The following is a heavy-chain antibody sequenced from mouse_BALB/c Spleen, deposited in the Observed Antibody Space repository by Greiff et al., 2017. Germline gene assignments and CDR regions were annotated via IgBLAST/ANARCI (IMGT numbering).Heavy chain of an antibody. CDR1: GYTFTDYA. D-gene: IGHD2-3*01. CDR2: ISTYYGDA. CDR3: ARYDGYYDAMDD. Sequence: QVQLKQSGAELVRPGVSVKISCKGSGYTFTDYAMHWVKQSHAKSLEWIGVISTYYGDASYNQKFKGKATMTVDKSSSTAYMELARLTSEDSAIYYCARYDGYYDAMDDWGQGTSVTVSS. J-gene: IGHJ4*01. V-gene: IGHV1S137*01.